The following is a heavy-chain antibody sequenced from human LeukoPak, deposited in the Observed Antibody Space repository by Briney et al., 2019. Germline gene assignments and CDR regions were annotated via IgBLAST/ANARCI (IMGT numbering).Heavy chain of an antibody. CDR2: ISGSGGST. Sequence: GGSLRLSCAASGFTFSSYAMSWVRQAPGKGLEWVSAISGSGGSTYYADSVKGRFTISRDNSKNTLYLQMNSLRAEDKAVYYCAKDRVATIRSKSIDYWGQGTLVTVSS. CDR3: AKDRVATIRSKSIDY. V-gene: IGHV3-23*01. CDR1: GFTFSSYA. J-gene: IGHJ4*02. D-gene: IGHD5-12*01.